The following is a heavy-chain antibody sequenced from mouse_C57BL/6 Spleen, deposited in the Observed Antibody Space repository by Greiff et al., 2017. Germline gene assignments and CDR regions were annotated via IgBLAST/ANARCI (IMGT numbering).Heavy chain of an antibody. CDR1: GFTFSSYA. CDR2: ISDGGSYT. V-gene: IGHV5-4*01. Sequence: EVHLVESGGGLVKPGGSLKLSCAASGFTFSSYAMSWVRQTPEKRLEWVATISDGGSYTYYPDNVKGRFTISRDNAKNNLYLQMSHLKSEDTAMYYCARDRTGTRFAYWGQGTLVTVSA. J-gene: IGHJ3*01. D-gene: IGHD4-1*01. CDR3: ARDRTGTRFAY.